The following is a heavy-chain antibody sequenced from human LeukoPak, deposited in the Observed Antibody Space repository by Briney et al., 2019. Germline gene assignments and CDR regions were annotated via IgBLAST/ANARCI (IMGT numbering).Heavy chain of an antibody. CDR1: GFTFNHYG. J-gene: IGHJ4*02. Sequence: PGGSLRLSCAAAGFTFNHYGMHWVRQAPGKGLQWVAVMWSDGTNQYYADSVKGRFTISRDDSGNTVYLQMNSLRPADTGVYYCARDAQRGFDYSNSLEYWGQGTPVTVST. V-gene: IGHV3-33*01. CDR2: MWSDGTNQ. D-gene: IGHD4-11*01. CDR3: ARDAQRGFDYSNSLEY.